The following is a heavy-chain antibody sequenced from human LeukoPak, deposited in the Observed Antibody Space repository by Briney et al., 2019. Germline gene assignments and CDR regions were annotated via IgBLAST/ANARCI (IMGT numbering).Heavy chain of an antibody. CDR3: ARDYDNYFDY. Sequence: GESLKISCKGSGYSFANFWIGWVRQMPGKGPEWVGIIYPGDSDTRYSPSFQGQVTISADKSISTAYLQWSSLKASDTAMYYCARDYDNYFDYWGQGTLVTVSS. V-gene: IGHV5-51*03. CDR1: GYSFANFW. D-gene: IGHD3-9*01. CDR2: IYPGDSDT. J-gene: IGHJ4*02.